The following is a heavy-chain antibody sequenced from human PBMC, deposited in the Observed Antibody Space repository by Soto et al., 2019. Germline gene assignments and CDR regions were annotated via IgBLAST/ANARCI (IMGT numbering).Heavy chain of an antibody. D-gene: IGHD6-6*01. CDR2: ISSSSSYI. V-gene: IGHV3-21*01. J-gene: IGHJ6*02. CDR3: ARDLTDSSSSEGMDV. CDR1: GFTFSSYS. Sequence: GGSLRLSCAASGFTFSSYSMNWVRQAPGKGLEWVSSISSSSSYIYYADSVKGRFTISRDNAKNSLYLQMNSLRAEDTAVYYCARDLTDSSSSEGMDVWGQGTTVTVSS.